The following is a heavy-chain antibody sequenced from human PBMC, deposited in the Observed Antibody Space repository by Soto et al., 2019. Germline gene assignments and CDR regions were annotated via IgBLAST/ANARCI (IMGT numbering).Heavy chain of an antibody. V-gene: IGHV1-18*01. J-gene: IGHJ5*02. CDR2: ISAYNGNT. Sequence: QVQLVQSGAEVKKPGASVKVSCKASGYTFTSYGISWVRQAPGQGLEWMGWISAYNGNTNYAQKLQGRVTMTTATSTRTAYMELRSLRSVDTAGYYCAGVAVFGVVPLPNWFAPWGQGTLVTVSS. CDR3: AGVAVFGVVPLPNWFAP. D-gene: IGHD3-3*01. CDR1: GYTFTSYG.